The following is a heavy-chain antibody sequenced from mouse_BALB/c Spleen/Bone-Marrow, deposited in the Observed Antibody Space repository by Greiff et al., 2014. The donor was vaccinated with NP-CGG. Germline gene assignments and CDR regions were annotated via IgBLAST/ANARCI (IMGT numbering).Heavy chain of an antibody. CDR1: GFNIKDTY. Sequence: EVQLVESGAELVKPGASVKLSCTASGFNIKDTYMHWVKQRPEQGLEWIGRIDPANGNTKYDPKFQGKATITADTSSNTAYLQLSSLTSEDPAVYYCAPYYYGSSQFAYWGQGTLVTVSA. CDR3: APYYYGSSQFAY. D-gene: IGHD1-1*01. V-gene: IGHV14-3*02. CDR2: IDPANGNT. J-gene: IGHJ3*01.